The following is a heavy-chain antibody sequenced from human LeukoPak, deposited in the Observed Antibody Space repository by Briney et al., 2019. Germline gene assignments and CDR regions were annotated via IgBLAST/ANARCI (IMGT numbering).Heavy chain of an antibody. CDR2: MNPNSGNT. CDR1: GYTFTSYD. V-gene: IGHV1-8*01. D-gene: IGHD2-15*01. Sequence: APVKVSCKASGYTFTSYDINWVRQATGQGLEWMGWMNPNSGNTGYAQKFQGRVTMTRNTSISTAYMELSSLRSEDTAVYYCARDIVVVVPYGMDVWGQGTTVTVSS. CDR3: ARDIVVVVPYGMDV. J-gene: IGHJ6*02.